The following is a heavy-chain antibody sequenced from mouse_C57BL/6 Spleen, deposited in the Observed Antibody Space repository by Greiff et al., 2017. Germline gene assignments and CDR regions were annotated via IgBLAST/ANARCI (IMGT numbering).Heavy chain of an antibody. CDR1: GFTFSSYA. J-gene: IGHJ4*01. CDR2: ISSGGDYI. Sequence: EVNVVESGEGLVKPGGSLKLSCAASGFTFSSYAMSWVRQTPEKRLEWVAYISSGGDYIYYADTVKGRFTISRDNARNTLYLQMSSLKSEDTAMYYCTREEAYYDYDYYAMDYWGQGTSVTVSS. D-gene: IGHD2-4*01. CDR3: TREEAYYDYDYYAMDY. V-gene: IGHV5-9-1*02.